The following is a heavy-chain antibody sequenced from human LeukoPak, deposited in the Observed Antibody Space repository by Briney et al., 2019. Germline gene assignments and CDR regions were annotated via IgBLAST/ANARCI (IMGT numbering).Heavy chain of an antibody. CDR1: GGSISSYY. Sequence: SETLSLTCTVSGGSISSYYWSWLRQPAGKGLEWIGRVYTSGNANYNPSLKSRVTMSLDTSKNQFSLKLKSVTAADTAVYYCAGLGGYCTNAVCYSTFDIWGQGTMVTVSS. J-gene: IGHJ3*02. CDR2: VYTSGNA. D-gene: IGHD2-8*01. CDR3: AGLGGYCTNAVCYSTFDI. V-gene: IGHV4-4*07.